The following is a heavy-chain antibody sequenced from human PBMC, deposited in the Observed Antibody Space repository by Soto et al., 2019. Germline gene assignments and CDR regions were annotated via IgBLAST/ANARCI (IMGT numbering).Heavy chain of an antibody. Sequence: QLQLQESGSGLVKPSQTLSLTCAVSGGSISSGGYSWSWIRQPPGKGLEWIGYIYHSGSTYYNPSLKGRVTISVDRSKDQFSLKLSSVTAADTAVYYCARSLPYNWNYVDYWGQGTLVTVSS. V-gene: IGHV4-30-2*01. D-gene: IGHD1-20*01. CDR3: ARSLPYNWNYVDY. J-gene: IGHJ4*02. CDR1: GGSISSGGYS. CDR2: IYHSGST.